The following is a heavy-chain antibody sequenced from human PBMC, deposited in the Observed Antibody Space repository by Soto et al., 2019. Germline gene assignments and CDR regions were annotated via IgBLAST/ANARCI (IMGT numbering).Heavy chain of an antibody. D-gene: IGHD2-15*01. V-gene: IGHV4-31*03. CDR2: IYYTGST. CDR3: AAQGGLESRYFYALFA. J-gene: IGHJ5*02. Sequence: QVQLQQSGPGLVKPSETLSLTCTVPAGSVTSDPYYWTWVRRRPGKGLEWIGYIYYTGSTYYSPSLRSRFSISRDTSKNQFSLRLTSVTAADTAVYYCAAQGGLESRYFYALFAWGQGTLVTVSS. CDR1: AGSVTSDPYY.